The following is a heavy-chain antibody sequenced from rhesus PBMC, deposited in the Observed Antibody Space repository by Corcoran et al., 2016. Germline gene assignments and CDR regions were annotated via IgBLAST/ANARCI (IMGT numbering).Heavy chain of an antibody. J-gene: IGHJ4*01. Sequence: QVQLQESGPGVVKPLETLSLTCAVSGGSISDSYRWSWIRQPPGKGLEWIGYIYGSSTSTNYNPSLKSRVTISKATSKNQFSLKLSSVTAADTAVYYCARWLSNWGQGVLVTVSS. D-gene: IGHD2-33*01. V-gene: IGHV4S10*01. CDR1: GGSISDSYR. CDR2: IYGSSTST. CDR3: ARWLSN.